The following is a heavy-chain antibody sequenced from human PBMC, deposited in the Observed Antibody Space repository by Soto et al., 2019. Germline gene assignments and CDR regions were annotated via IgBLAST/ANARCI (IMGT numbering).Heavy chain of an antibody. CDR2: IIPIFGTA. CDR1: GGTFSSYA. V-gene: IGHV1-69*01. Sequence: QVQLVQSGAEVKKPGSSVKVSCKASGGTFSSYAISWVRQAPGQGLEWMGGIIPIFGTANYEQKFKGRVMITADESTSPAYMELSSLRSDDTAVYYCARDELYYYDSSGYPNPNWFDPWGQGTLVTVSS. CDR3: ARDELYYYDSSGYPNPNWFDP. J-gene: IGHJ5*02. D-gene: IGHD3-22*01.